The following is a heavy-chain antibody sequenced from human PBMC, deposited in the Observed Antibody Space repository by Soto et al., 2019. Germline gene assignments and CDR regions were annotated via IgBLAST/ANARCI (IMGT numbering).Heavy chain of an antibody. V-gene: IGHV4-39*01. CDR2: VFYTGFT. CDR1: GGSISGSYYY. CDR3: ATSQKGYNWNYFDH. J-gene: IGHJ4*02. D-gene: IGHD1-20*01. Sequence: SETLSLTRAVSGGSISGSYYYWAWLRQSPGKGPEWIGSVFYTGFTSYNPSLESRVSVSVDTLKSQFSLKLSAVTAADTAVYYCATSQKGYNWNYFDHWGQGALVTVSS.